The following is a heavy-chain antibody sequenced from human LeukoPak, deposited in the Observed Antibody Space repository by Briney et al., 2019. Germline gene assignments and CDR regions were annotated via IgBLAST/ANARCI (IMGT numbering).Heavy chain of an antibody. CDR1: GYSISSGYY. CDR3: TSWRSGYFDY. V-gene: IGHV4-59*01. CDR2: IYYSGTT. D-gene: IGHD1-1*01. J-gene: IGHJ4*02. Sequence: SETLSLTCAVSGYSISSGYYWSWIRQPPGKGLEWIGYIYYSGTTNYNPSLKSRVTIPVDTSKNQFSLKLTSVTAADTAVYYCTSWRSGYFDYWGQGTLVTVSS.